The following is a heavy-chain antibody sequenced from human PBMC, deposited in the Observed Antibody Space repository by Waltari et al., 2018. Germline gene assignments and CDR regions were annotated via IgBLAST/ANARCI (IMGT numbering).Heavy chain of an antibody. D-gene: IGHD3-10*01. CDR2: IKNKIDGETT. Sequence: VQLVESGGCLVEHGGSLRRHCATFGFTFSNAHLTWVRQAPGKGLEWVGRIKNKIDGETTDYAAPVRGRFTISRDDSKDTLYLQMNTLKTEDTAVYYCTTNFYGSGPFDYWGQGTLVTVSS. V-gene: IGHV3-15*01. CDR3: TTNFYGSGPFDY. J-gene: IGHJ4*02. CDR1: GFTFSNAH.